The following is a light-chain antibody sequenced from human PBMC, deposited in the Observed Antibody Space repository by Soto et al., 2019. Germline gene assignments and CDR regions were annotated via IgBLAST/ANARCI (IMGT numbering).Light chain of an antibody. CDR2: DAS. V-gene: IGKV3-11*01. CDR1: QSVSSY. Sequence: EIVLTQSPATLSLSPGERATLSCRASQSVSSYLAWYQQTPGKAPRLLLYDASNRSTGIPARFSGSGSGTDVTITISSLSPEDFAVYYCQQRSNWPPYTFGQGTKLEIK. CDR3: QQRSNWPPYT. J-gene: IGKJ2*01.